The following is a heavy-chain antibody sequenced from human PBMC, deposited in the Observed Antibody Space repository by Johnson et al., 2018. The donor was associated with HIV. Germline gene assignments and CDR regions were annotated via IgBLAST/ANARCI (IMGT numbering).Heavy chain of an antibody. D-gene: IGHD5-18*01. Sequence: QVQLVESGGGVVQPGRSLRLSCAAFGITFSRYGMHWVRQAPGMGLEWVAVISYDGSNKYYADSVKGRFTISRDNSKNTLYLQMNSLRAEDTAVYYCARENVDTAMADAFDIWGQGTMVTVSS. CDR2: ISYDGSNK. J-gene: IGHJ3*02. V-gene: IGHV3-30*03. CDR3: ARENVDTAMADAFDI. CDR1: GITFSRYG.